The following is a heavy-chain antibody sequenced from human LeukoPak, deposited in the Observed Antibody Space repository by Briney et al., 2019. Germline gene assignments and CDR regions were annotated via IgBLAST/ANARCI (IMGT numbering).Heavy chain of an antibody. D-gene: IGHD6-13*01. V-gene: IGHV4-59*01. CDR1: CGSITSYY. CDR3: ARATAGTGYYFDF. J-gene: IGHJ4*02. CDR2: IHHSGST. Sequence: SETLSLTCTVSCGSITSYYWSWIRQPPGKGLEWIGYIHHSGSTNHNPSLRSRVTISVDTARNQLSLELSPVTAADTAVYYCARATAGTGYYFDFWGQGALVSVSS.